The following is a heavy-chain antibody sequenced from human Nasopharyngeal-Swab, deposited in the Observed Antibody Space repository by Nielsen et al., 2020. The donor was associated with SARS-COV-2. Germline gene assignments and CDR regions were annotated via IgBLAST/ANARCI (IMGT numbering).Heavy chain of an antibody. Sequence: WIRQPPGKGLEWIGSIYYSGSTYYNPSLKSRVTISVDTSKNQFSLKLSSVTAADTAVYYCARDTVKRRWLQLDSGYHYYYGMDVWGQGTTVTVSS. J-gene: IGHJ6*02. D-gene: IGHD5-24*01. CDR2: IYYSGST. CDR3: ARDTVKRRWLQLDSGYHYYYGMDV. V-gene: IGHV4-39*07.